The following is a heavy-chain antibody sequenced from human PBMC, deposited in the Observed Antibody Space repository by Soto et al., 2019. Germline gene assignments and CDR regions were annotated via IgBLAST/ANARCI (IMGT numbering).Heavy chain of an antibody. CDR1: GFTFSSHW. CDR3: TRDNNWSYDY. CDR2: IGPSGSGT. D-gene: IGHD1-1*01. J-gene: IGHJ4*02. V-gene: IGHV3-74*01. Sequence: GGSLRLSCAASGFTFSSHWMHWVRQAPGKGLVWVSHIGPSGSGTRDADSVQGRFTISRDNARNTLYLQMNSLRDEDTAVYYCTRDNNWSYDYWGQGSLVTVSS.